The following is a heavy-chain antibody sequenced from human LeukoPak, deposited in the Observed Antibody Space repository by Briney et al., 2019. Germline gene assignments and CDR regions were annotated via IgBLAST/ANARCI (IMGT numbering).Heavy chain of an antibody. D-gene: IGHD1-26*01. Sequence: SETLSLTCTVSGGSISGSSYYWGWIRQPPGKGLEGIGSIYYSGSTYYNPSLKSRVTISVDTSKNQFSLKLSSVTAADTAVYYCARPRESYYYFNYWGQGTLVTVSS. V-gene: IGHV4-39*01. J-gene: IGHJ4*02. CDR1: GGSISGSSYY. CDR2: IYYSGST. CDR3: ARPRESYYYFNY.